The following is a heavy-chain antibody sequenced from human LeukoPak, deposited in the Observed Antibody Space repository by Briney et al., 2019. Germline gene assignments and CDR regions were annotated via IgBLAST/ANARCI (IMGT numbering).Heavy chain of an antibody. CDR2: TYYRSKWYN. V-gene: IGHV6-1*01. J-gene: IGHJ4*02. CDR1: GDSVSSNSAA. D-gene: IGHD6-19*01. CDR3: ARSIAVAGTLNY. Sequence: SQTLSLTFAISGDSVSSNSAAWNWIRQSPSRGPERLGRTYYRSKWYNDYAVSVKSRITINPDTSKNQFSLQLNSVTPEDTAVYYCARSIAVAGTLNYWGQGTLVTVSS.